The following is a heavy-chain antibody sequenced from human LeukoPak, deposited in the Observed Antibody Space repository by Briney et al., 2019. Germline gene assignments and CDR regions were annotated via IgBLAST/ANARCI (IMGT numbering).Heavy chain of an antibody. D-gene: IGHD3-22*01. CDR1: GFTISTTY. Sequence: PGGSLRLSCGASGFTISTTYMSWVRQAPGKGLEWVSLIYSDGNTYYADSVKGRFTFSRDNSKNTLYLQMNSLRAEDTAVYYCAKEEGYYYDSGGYYVEYFQHWGQGTLVTVSS. CDR3: AKEEGYYYDSGGYYVEYFQH. CDR2: IYSDGNT. V-gene: IGHV3-53*01. J-gene: IGHJ1*01.